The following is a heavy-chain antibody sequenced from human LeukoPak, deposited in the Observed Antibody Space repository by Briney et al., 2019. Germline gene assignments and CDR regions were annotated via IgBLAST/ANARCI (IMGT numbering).Heavy chain of an antibody. Sequence: PSQTLSLTCAISGDSVSSNSVTWHWIRQSPSRSLEWLGRTYYRSTWYNDYAVSVRGRITVNPDTSKNQFSLHLNSVTPEDTAVYYCARRLTQYDCFDPWGQGILVTVSS. J-gene: IGHJ5*02. CDR1: GDSVSSNSVT. CDR3: ARRLTQYDCFDP. V-gene: IGHV6-1*01. CDR2: TYYRSTWYN. D-gene: IGHD2-2*01.